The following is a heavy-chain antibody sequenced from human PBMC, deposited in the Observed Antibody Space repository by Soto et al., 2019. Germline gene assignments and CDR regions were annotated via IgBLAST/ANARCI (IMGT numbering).Heavy chain of an antibody. D-gene: IGHD2-2*01. CDR1: GGTFSSYA. CDR3: ARDGGYCSSTSCSPNHYGMDF. J-gene: IGHJ6*02. V-gene: IGHV1-69*13. CDR2: IIPIFGTA. Sequence: EASVKVSCKASGGTFSSYAISWVRQAPGQGLEWMGGIIPIFGTANYAQKFQGRVTITADESTSTADMELSSLRSDDTAVYYCARDGGYCSSTSCSPNHYGMDFWGQGTTVTVSS.